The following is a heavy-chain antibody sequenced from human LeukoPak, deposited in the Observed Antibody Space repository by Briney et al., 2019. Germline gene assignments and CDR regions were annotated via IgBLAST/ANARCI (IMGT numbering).Heavy chain of an antibody. V-gene: IGHV3-23*01. Sequence: GGSLRLSCAASGFTFSSYAMSWVRQAPGKGLEWVSAISGSGGSTYYADSVKGRFTISRDNSKNTLYLQMNGLRAEDTAVYYCAKVPLLWFGELSGISWFDPWGQGTLVTVSS. CDR1: GFTFSSYA. CDR3: AKVPLLWFGELSGISWFDP. J-gene: IGHJ5*02. D-gene: IGHD3-10*01. CDR2: ISGSGGST.